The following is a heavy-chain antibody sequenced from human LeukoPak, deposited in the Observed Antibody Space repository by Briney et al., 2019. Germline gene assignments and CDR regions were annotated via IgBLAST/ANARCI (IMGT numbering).Heavy chain of an antibody. CDR1: GFTFSSFE. J-gene: IGHJ3*02. CDR2: ISSSGSTM. V-gene: IGHV3-48*03. D-gene: IGHD1-26*01. CDR3: ERARSGHWWGAFDI. Sequence: GGSLRLSCAASGFTFSSFEMNWVGQAPGKGLQWVSYISSSGSTMQYADSVKGRFTITRDNAKNSLYLQMNSLRGEDTAVYYCERARSGHWWGAFDIWGQGTMVTVSS.